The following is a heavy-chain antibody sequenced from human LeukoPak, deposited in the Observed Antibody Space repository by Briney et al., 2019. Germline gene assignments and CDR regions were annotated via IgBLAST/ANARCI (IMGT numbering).Heavy chain of an antibody. CDR2: INSGGSST. Sequence: GGSLRLSCAASGFTFSSYWMHWVRQAPGKGLVWVSCINSGGSSTSYADSVKGRFTISRDNAKNTLYLQMNSLRAEDTAVYYCARDPSGDYYYYYMDVWGKGTTVTISS. CDR1: GFTFSSYW. CDR3: ARDPSGDYYYYYMDV. J-gene: IGHJ6*03. V-gene: IGHV3-74*01. D-gene: IGHD1-14*01.